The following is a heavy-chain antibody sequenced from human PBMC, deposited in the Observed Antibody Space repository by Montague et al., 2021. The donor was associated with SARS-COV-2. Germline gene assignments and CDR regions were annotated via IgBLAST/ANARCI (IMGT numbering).Heavy chain of an antibody. CDR1: GGSISSSNYY. CDR3: ATEGAAAGFDF. Sequence: SETLSLTCIVSGGSISSSNYYWGWLRQPPGKGLEYIGSLYYSGSTYYNPSLRSRVTISVETSKNQLSLRLNAVTAAGTAVYYCATEGAAAGFDFWGQGILVTVSS. CDR2: LYYSGST. D-gene: IGHD6-13*01. V-gene: IGHV4-39*02. J-gene: IGHJ4*02.